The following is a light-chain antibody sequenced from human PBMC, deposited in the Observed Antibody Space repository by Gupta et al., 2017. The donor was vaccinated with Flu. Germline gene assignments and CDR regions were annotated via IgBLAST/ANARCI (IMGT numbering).Light chain of an antibody. V-gene: IGKV3-11*01. CDR2: DAS. Sequence: EVMLTQSPATLSLSPGERATRSCRASQSVSKYVAWYQQKPGQAPRLLIYDASNRAPGTPARFSGSGSGTDFTLTISSLEPEDFAVYYCQQRSNWPPGYSFGQGTKVEIK. J-gene: IGKJ2*03. CDR1: QSVSKY. CDR3: QQRSNWPPGYS.